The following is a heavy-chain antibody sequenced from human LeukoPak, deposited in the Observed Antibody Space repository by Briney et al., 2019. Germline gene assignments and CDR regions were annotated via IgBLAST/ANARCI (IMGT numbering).Heavy chain of an antibody. D-gene: IGHD6-19*01. J-gene: IGHJ1*01. CDR3: AAGYSSGWFAEYFHS. CDR2: INPNSGGT. Sequence: ASVKVSCKASGYTFTGYYMHWVRQAPGQGLEWMGWINPNSGGTNYAQKFQGRVTMTRDTSISTAYMELSSLRSEDTAVYFCAAGYSSGWFAEYFHSWGQGTLVTVSS. CDR1: GYTFTGYY. V-gene: IGHV1-2*02.